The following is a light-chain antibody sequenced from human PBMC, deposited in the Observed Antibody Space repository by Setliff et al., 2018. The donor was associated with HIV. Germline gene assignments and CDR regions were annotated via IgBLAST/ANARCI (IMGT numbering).Light chain of an antibody. CDR1: SSDVGAYMS. Sequence: LTQPASVSGSPGQSITIFCTGSSSDVGAYMSVSWYQQHPGEVPKLIIYDVTKRPSGVSNRFSGSKSGTTASLTISRLQAEDEADYYCCSFAGSDTWIFGGGTKVTVL. CDR2: DVT. CDR3: CSFAGSDTWI. V-gene: IGLV2-23*02. J-gene: IGLJ2*01.